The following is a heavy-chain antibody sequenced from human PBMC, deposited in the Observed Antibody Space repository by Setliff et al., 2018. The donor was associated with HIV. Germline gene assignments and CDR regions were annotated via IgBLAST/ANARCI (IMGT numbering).Heavy chain of an antibody. V-gene: IGHV1-18*01. Sequence: ASVKVSCKASGYTFNNYGISWVRQAPGQGLEWMGWINTHSGYTNYAQNVQGRVTMTTDTSTSTAYMELRSLRSDDTAVYYCASDKGSAFDYWGQGTLVTV. CDR3: ASDKGSAFDY. CDR2: INTHSGYT. J-gene: IGHJ4*02. CDR1: GYTFNNYG.